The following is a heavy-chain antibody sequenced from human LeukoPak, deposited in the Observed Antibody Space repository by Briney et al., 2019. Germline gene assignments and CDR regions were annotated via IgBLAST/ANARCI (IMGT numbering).Heavy chain of an antibody. CDR1: DDSISSYY. J-gene: IGHJ6*02. Sequence: SETLSLTCTVSDDSISSYYWSWIRQPPGKGLEWIGYIYYSGSTNYNPSLKSRVTISVDTSKNQFSLKLSSVTAADTAVYYCARDLRSFYYYGMDVWGQGTTVTVSS. V-gene: IGHV4-59*01. CDR3: ARDLRSFYYYGMDV. CDR2: IYYSGST. D-gene: IGHD6-13*01.